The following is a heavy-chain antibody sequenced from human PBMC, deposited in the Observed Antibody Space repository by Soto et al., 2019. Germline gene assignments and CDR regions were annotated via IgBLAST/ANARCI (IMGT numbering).Heavy chain of an antibody. CDR2: ISSSSTI. CDR3: ARGGPRYFDY. Sequence: PGGSLRLSCAASGFTFSSYSMNWVRQAPGKGLEWVSYISSSSTIYYADSVKGRFTISRDNAKNSLYLQMNSLRAEDTAVYYCARGGPRYFDYWGQGTLVTVSS. J-gene: IGHJ4*02. CDR1: GFTFSSYS. V-gene: IGHV3-48*01.